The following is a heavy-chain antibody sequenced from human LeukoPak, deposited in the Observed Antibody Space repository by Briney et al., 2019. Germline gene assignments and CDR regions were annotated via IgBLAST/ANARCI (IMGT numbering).Heavy chain of an antibody. J-gene: IGHJ5*02. CDR2: IYASGST. CDR3: TRDSGTTGVVKFDP. D-gene: IGHD4-23*01. V-gene: IGHV4-4*07. Sequence: SETLSLTCTVSGGSISYFYWSWIRQPAGKGLEWIGRIYASGSTTYNPSLRSRVAISMDTSKNQFSLRLTSVTAADTAVYYCTRDSGTTGVVKFDPWGQGILVTVSS. CDR1: GGSISYFY.